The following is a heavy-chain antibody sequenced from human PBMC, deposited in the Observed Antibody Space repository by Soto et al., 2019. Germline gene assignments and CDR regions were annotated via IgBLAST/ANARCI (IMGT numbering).Heavy chain of an antibody. CDR3: ARGHVLLWFGETYYFDY. CDR1: GGSISSSNW. CDR2: IYHSGST. Sequence: QVQLQESGPGLVKPSGTLSLTCAVSGGSISSSNWWSWVRQPPGKGLERIGEIYHSGSTNYNPSLKSRVTISVDKSKNQFSLKLSSVTAADTAVYYCARGHVLLWFGETYYFDYWGQGTLVTVSS. J-gene: IGHJ4*02. D-gene: IGHD3-10*01. V-gene: IGHV4-4*02.